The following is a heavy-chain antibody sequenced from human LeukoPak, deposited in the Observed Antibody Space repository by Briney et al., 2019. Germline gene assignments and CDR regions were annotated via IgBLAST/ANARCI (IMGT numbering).Heavy chain of an antibody. CDR2: ISAYNGNT. CDR3: ARDPVYCTNGVCFEH. V-gene: IGHV1-18*01. Sequence: GASVKVSCKASGYTFTSYGISWVRQAPGQGLEWMGWISAYNGNTNYAQKLQGRVTMTTDTSTSTAYMELRSPRSDDTAVYYCARDPVYCTNGVCFEHWGQGTLVTVSS. J-gene: IGHJ4*02. D-gene: IGHD2-8*01. CDR1: GYTFTSYG.